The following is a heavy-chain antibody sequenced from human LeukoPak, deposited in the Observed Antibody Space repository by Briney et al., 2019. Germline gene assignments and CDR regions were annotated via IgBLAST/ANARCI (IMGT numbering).Heavy chain of an antibody. V-gene: IGHV4-4*09. CDR1: GASMSSNY. CDR2: IYHSGNT. Sequence: PSETLSLTCNASGASMSSNYWSWIRQPPGKGLESIGYIYHSGNTNYSPSLESRVTMSVDESKNQFSLRVHFVSAADTAVYYCASTRRAAVAGRFDSWGQGTLVTVSS. J-gene: IGHJ4*02. CDR3: ASTRRAAVAGRFDS. D-gene: IGHD6-19*01.